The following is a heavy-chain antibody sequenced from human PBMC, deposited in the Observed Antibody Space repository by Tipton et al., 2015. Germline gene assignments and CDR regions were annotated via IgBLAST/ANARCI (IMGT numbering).Heavy chain of an antibody. Sequence: SLRLSCAASGFTFSNYIINWVRQAPGKGLEWVSSISSSSSYIYYADSVKGRFTISRDNAKNSLYLQMNSLRDEDTAVYYCAREGTGTIGFGWFDPWGQGTLVTVSS. D-gene: IGHD1-7*01. CDR2: ISSSSSYI. CDR1: GFTFSNYI. V-gene: IGHV3-21*01. CDR3: AREGTGTIGFGWFDP. J-gene: IGHJ5*02.